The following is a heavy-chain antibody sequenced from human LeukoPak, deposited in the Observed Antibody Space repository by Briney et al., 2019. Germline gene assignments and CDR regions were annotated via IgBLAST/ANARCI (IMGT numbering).Heavy chain of an antibody. CDR1: GFIFSNYW. V-gene: IGHV3-7*02. D-gene: IGHD3-3*01. CDR2: IKLDGSEK. J-gene: IGHJ4*02. Sequence: PGGSLRLSCAASGFIFSNYWMSWLRQAPGKGLEWVASIKLDGSEKYHLDSVKGRFTISRNNAKNSLYLQMNSLRAEDTAVYYCARRGTSFDYWGQGTLVTVSS. CDR3: ARRGTSFDY.